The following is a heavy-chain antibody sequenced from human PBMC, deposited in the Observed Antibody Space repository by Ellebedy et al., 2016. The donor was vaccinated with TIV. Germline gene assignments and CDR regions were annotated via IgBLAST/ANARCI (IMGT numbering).Heavy chain of an antibody. Sequence: ASVKVSXXASGYTFTGYYMHWVRQAPGQGLEWMGWINPNSGGTNYAQKFQGRVTMTRDTSISTAYMELSRLRSDDTAVYYCARDLTRYSSSWYGVTGYWGQGTLVTVSS. V-gene: IGHV1-2*02. CDR1: GYTFTGYY. J-gene: IGHJ4*02. CDR2: INPNSGGT. D-gene: IGHD6-13*01. CDR3: ARDLTRYSSSWYGVTGY.